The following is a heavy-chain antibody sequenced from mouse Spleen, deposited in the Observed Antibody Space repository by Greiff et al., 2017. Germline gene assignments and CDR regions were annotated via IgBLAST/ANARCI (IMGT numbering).Heavy chain of an antibody. Sequence: LQQSGPGLVAPSQSLSITCTVSGFSLTNYAVHWVRQSPGKGLEWLGVIWSDGSTDYNAAFISRLSISKDNSKSQVFFKMNSLQADDTAIYDCARGAARATLAYWGQGTLVTVSA. D-gene: IGHD3-1*01. CDR1: GFSLTNYA. CDR2: IWSDGST. J-gene: IGHJ3*01. CDR3: ARGAARATLAY. V-gene: IGHV2-4-1*01.